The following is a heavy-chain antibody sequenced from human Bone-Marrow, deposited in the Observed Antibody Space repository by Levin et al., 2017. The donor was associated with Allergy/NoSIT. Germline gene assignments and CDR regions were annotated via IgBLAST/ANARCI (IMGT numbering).Heavy chain of an antibody. CDR1: GFTFSTFA. CDR3: IKDHHTTIPVAGEN. J-gene: IGHJ4*02. CDR2: ISLNGGTT. V-gene: IGHV3-23*01. Sequence: LSLPCAGSGFTFSTFAMAWVRQAPGKGLEWVSGISLNGGTTYYADSVKGRFAISRDNSKNTVSLQMNSLRVEDTAMYYCIKDHHTTIPVAGENWGPGTLVTVSS. D-gene: IGHD6-19*01.